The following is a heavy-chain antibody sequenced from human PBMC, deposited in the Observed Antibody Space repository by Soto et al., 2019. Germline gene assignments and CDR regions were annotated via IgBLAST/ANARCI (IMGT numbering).Heavy chain of an antibody. J-gene: IGHJ4*02. V-gene: IGHV4-34*01. Sequence: PSETLSLTCAVYGGSFSGYYWSWIRQPPGKGLEWIGEINHSGSTNYNPSLNSRVTISVDTSKNQFSLKLSSVTAADTAVYYCARGSLYGWYGYWGQGTLVTVSS. CDR3: ARGSLYGWYGY. CDR1: GGSFSGYY. CDR2: INHSGST. D-gene: IGHD6-19*01.